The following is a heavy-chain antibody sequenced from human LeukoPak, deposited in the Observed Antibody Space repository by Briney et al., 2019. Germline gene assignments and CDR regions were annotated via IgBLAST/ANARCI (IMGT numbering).Heavy chain of an antibody. D-gene: IGHD3-10*01. CDR2: IYTSGST. CDR1: GGSISSYY. V-gene: IGHV4-4*07. Sequence: KTSETLSLTCTVSGGSISSYYWSWIRRPAGKGLEWIGRIYTSGSTNYNPSLKSRATMSVDTSKNQFSLKLSSVTAADTAVYYCARDKYYYGSGSYVHFDYWGQGTLVTVSS. CDR3: ARDKYYYGSGSYVHFDY. J-gene: IGHJ4*02.